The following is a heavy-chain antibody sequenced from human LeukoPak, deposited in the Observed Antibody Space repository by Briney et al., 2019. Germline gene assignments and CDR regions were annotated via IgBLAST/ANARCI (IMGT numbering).Heavy chain of an antibody. J-gene: IGHJ3*01. Sequence: PGGSLRLSCAASGFTFSTYAMTWVRQAAEKGLEWVSIINAGGGETYYADSVKGRFTISRDNSKNTLYLQMNSLRVKDTAVYYCGRDPNGDYFGAFEFWGQETLVTVSA. CDR1: GFTFSTYA. D-gene: IGHD4-17*01. V-gene: IGHV3-23*01. CDR2: INAGGGET. CDR3: GRDPNGDYFGAFEF.